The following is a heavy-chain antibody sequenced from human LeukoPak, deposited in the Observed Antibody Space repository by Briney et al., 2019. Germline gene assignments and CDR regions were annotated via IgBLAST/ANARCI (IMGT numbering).Heavy chain of an antibody. CDR1: GFTFSSYA. Sequence: GGSLRLSCAASGFTFSSYAMSWVRQAPGKGLEWVSNISGRDAGTYYADSVKGRFTISRDNSKNTAYLQMNSLKTEDTAMYYCTIPAGAMTTVTTGDYWGQGTLVTVSS. D-gene: IGHD4-17*01. V-gene: IGHV3-23*01. CDR3: TIPAGAMTTVTTGDY. CDR2: ISGRDAGT. J-gene: IGHJ4*02.